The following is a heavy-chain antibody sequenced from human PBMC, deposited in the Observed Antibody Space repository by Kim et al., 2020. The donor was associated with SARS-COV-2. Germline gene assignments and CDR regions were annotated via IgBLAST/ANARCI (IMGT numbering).Heavy chain of an antibody. CDR3: ARGPIALRFDP. CDR1: GGSISSHY. V-gene: IGHV4-59*11. Sequence: SETLSLTCSVSGGSISSHYWSWIRRPPGEGLELLGYIYFTGSTNYNPSLKSRVTISVDTSKNQFFLKVTSVTAADTAVYYFARGPIALRFDPWGQGTLV. CDR2: IYFTGST. D-gene: IGHD3-10*01. J-gene: IGHJ5*02.